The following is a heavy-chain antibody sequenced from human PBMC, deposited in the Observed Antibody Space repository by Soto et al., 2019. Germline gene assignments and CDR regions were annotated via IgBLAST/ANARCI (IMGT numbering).Heavy chain of an antibody. D-gene: IGHD1-26*01. CDR2: ISSSSSYI. CDR3: ARSGMGGGYPGGSDYFYCIDV. J-gene: IGHJ6*02. V-gene: IGHV3-21*01. Sequence: GGSLRLSCAASGFTFSSYSMNWVRQAPGKGLEWVSSISSSSSYIYYADSVTGQFTISRDNAKKSLYLQMISLRAEDTAVNYCARSGMGGGYPGGSDYFYCIDVWGQGTTVTVSS. CDR1: GFTFSSYS.